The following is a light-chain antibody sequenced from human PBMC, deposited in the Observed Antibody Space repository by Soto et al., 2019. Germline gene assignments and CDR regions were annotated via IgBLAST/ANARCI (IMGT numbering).Light chain of an antibody. CDR3: QEYIHWPPGM. J-gene: IGKJ1*01. V-gene: IGKV3-15*01. CDR2: DTP. Sequence: EIVVTQSPATLSASPGERVTLSCRASQFVSRRLAWYQQRPGQVPRLLIYDTPTRAPGISARFSGSGSGTEFTLTISSLQSEDFAVYYCQEYIHWPPGMFGPGTTVDIK. CDR1: QFVSRR.